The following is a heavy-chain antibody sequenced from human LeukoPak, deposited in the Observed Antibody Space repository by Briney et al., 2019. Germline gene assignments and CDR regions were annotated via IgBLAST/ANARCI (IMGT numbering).Heavy chain of an antibody. CDR2: IKSKTDGETT. J-gene: IGHJ4*02. Sequence: GGSLTLSCVASGLTFSNAWMSWVRQAPGKGLEWVGRIKSKTDGETTDYAAPVKGRFTISRDDSKNTLYLQMNRLNIGDTAVYYCVGGGGYWGQGTLVTVSS. V-gene: IGHV3-15*01. D-gene: IGHD3-16*01. CDR1: GLTFSNAW. CDR3: VGGGGY.